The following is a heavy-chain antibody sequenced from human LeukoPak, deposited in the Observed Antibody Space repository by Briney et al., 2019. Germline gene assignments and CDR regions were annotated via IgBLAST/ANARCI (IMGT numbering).Heavy chain of an antibody. CDR1: GGSISSYY. CDR3: ARGGKVVPSYSSRPTPGGWFDP. Sequence: PSETLSLTCSVSGGSISSYYWNWIRQPPGKGLEWIGYIYDSGSTNYNPSLKSRVTISVDTSKNQFSLKLSSVTAADTAVYYCARGGKVVPSYSSRPTPGGWFDPWGQGTLVTVSS. V-gene: IGHV4-59*12. D-gene: IGHD6-13*01. CDR2: IYDSGST. J-gene: IGHJ5*02.